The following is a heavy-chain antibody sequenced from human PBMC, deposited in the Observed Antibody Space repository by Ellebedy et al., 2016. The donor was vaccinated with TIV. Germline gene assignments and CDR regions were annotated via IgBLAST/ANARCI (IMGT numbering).Heavy chain of an antibody. V-gene: IGHV3-11*04. CDR2: ISSSGSTI. D-gene: IGHD6-13*01. CDR3: AKGYSSSVYYYMDV. J-gene: IGHJ6*03. CDR1: GFTFSDYY. Sequence: GGSLRLXXAASGFTFSDYYMSWIRQAPGKGLEWVSYISSSGSTIYYADSVKGRFTISRDNAKNSLYLQMNSLRAEDTAVYYCAKGYSSSVYYYMDVWGKGTTVTVSS.